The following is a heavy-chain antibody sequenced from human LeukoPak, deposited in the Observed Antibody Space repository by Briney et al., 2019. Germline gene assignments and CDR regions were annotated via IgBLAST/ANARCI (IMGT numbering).Heavy chain of an antibody. CDR2: SDGSDT. J-gene: IGHJ4*02. CDR1: GFTFSKYW. Sequence: SGGSLRLSCEGSGFTFSKYWLHWVRQTPGKGLVWVSRSDGSDTSYADSVKGRFIISRDNAKNTLFLQMSSLRAEDTAVYYCARVESGSCSNTRCRSIDFWGQGTLVTVSS. CDR3: ARVESGSCSNTRCRSIDF. V-gene: IGHV3-74*01. D-gene: IGHD2-2*01.